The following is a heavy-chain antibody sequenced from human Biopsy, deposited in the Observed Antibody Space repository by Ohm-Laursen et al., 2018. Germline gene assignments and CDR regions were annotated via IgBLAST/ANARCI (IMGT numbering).Heavy chain of an antibody. CDR1: GDSISSYY. Sequence: SDTLSLTCIVSGDSISSYYWSWIRQPPGKGLQWIGYVYYTGSTDYNPFLQSRVTISVDTSKNHFSLRLRSVTPADTAIYYCARDRGYYSDRTVPGYFDLWGRGTLVTVSS. CDR2: VYYTGST. J-gene: IGHJ2*01. V-gene: IGHV4-59*01. CDR3: ARDRGYYSDRTVPGYFDL. D-gene: IGHD3-22*01.